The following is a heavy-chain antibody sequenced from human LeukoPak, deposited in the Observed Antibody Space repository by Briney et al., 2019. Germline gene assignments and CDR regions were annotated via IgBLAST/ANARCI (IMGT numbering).Heavy chain of an antibody. J-gene: IGHJ4*02. Sequence: GGSLRLSCAASDFTFRTNYMSWVRQAPGRGLEWVSIMYNDGTTYYADSVKGRFTISTDASQNILYLQMNSLRAEDTAVYYCARGGFCSGGTCYHWAFDYWGQGTLATVSS. CDR2: MYNDGTT. V-gene: IGHV3-53*01. D-gene: IGHD2-15*01. CDR3: ARGGFCSGGTCYHWAFDY. CDR1: DFTFRTNY.